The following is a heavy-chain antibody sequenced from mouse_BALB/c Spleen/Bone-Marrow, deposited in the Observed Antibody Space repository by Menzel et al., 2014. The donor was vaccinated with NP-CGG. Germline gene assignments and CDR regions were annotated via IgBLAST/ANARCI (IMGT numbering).Heavy chain of an antibody. Sequence: EVQLQQSGPELVKPGASVQISCKASGYSFTGYFMNWMKQCHGKSLVWIGRIIPYNGDPFYNQKFKGKATLPVDQSSSTAHMELLSRTSADSPVYYCGRGNFDDGSWFGYSGQGTLGTIAA. D-gene: IGHD2-1*01. CDR3: GRGNFDDGSWFGY. V-gene: IGHV1-37*01. J-gene: IGHJ3*01. CDR1: GYSFTGYF. CDR2: IIPYNGDP.